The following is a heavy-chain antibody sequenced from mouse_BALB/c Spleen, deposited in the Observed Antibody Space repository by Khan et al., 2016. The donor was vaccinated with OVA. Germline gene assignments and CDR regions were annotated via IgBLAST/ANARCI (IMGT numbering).Heavy chain of an antibody. Sequence: EVQLQESGPGLVKPSQSLSLTCTVTGYSITSGSGWNWIRQFPGNKLEWMGYISYCGSTTYTPSLKRRISITRDPSKNQFFLQLNSVTTEDTATYYCARTARIKYWGQGTTLTVSS. CDR1: GYSITSGSG. CDR2: ISYCGST. J-gene: IGHJ2*01. CDR3: ARTARIKY. V-gene: IGHV3-2*02. D-gene: IGHD1-2*01.